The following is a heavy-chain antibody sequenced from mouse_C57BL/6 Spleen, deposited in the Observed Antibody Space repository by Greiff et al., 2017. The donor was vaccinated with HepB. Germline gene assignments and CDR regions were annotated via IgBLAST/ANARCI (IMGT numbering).Heavy chain of an antibody. V-gene: IGHV5-6*01. Sequence: EVQVVESGGDLVKPGGSLKLSCAASGFTFSSYGMSWVRQTPDKRLEWVATISSGGSYTYYPDSVKGRFTISRDNAKNTLYLQMSSLKSEDTAMYYCAEGTWSYWGQGTTLTVSS. D-gene: IGHD3-3*01. CDR3: AEGTWSY. CDR2: ISSGGSYT. J-gene: IGHJ2*01. CDR1: GFTFSSYG.